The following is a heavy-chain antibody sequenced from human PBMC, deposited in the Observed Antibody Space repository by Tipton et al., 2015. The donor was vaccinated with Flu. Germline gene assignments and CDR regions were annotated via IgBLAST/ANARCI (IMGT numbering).Heavy chain of an antibody. CDR1: GGSISSSSYY. D-gene: IGHD3-10*01. Sequence: LRLSCTVSGGSISSSSYYWGWIRQPPGKGLEWIGSIYYSGSTYYNPSLESRVTISVDTSKNQFSLKLSSVTSADTAVYYCARGDYYGYWYFDLWGRGTLVTVSS. J-gene: IGHJ2*01. CDR2: IYYSGST. V-gene: IGHV4-39*07. CDR3: ARGDYYGYWYFDL.